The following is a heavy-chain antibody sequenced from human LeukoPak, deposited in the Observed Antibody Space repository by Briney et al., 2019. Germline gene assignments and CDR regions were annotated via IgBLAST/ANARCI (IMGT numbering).Heavy chain of an antibody. CDR3: ARDRVEYSSSRGCYFDY. CDR2: IYYSGST. J-gene: IGHJ4*02. D-gene: IGHD6-6*01. V-gene: IGHV4-59*12. CDR1: GGSISGYY. Sequence: SETLSLTCTVSGGSISGYYWSWIRQPPGKGLEWIAYIYYSGSTNYNPSLKSRATISVDTSKNQFSLKLSSVTAADTAVYYCARDRVEYSSSRGCYFDYWGQGSLVTVSS.